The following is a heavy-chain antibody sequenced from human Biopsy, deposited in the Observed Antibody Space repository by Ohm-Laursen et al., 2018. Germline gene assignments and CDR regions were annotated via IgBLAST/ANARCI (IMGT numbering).Heavy chain of an antibody. J-gene: IGHJ4*02. CDR3: TGDSGGLGDY. V-gene: IGHV3-74*03. Sequence: SLRLSCAASEFTFSTYSINWVRQAPGKGLMWVSRIHGDERSATYAEPVKGRFTISRDNAKNTLHLQMNSLRAEDTAVYYCTGDSGGLGDYWGQGTLVTVSS. D-gene: IGHD2-8*02. CDR2: IHGDERSA. CDR1: EFTFSTYS.